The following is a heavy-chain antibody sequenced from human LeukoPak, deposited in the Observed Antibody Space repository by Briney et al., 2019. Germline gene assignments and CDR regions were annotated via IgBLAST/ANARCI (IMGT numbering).Heavy chain of an antibody. V-gene: IGHV3-21*01. J-gene: IGHJ4*02. Sequence: PGGSLRLSCAASGFTFSTYSMNWVRQAPGKGLEWVSSINSSGTYIYYADSVKGRFTISRDNANNSLYLQMNSLRAEDTAVYYCARGWYGSGSYSDYWGQGTLVTVSS. D-gene: IGHD3-10*01. CDR1: GFTFSTYS. CDR2: INSSGTYI. CDR3: ARGWYGSGSYSDY.